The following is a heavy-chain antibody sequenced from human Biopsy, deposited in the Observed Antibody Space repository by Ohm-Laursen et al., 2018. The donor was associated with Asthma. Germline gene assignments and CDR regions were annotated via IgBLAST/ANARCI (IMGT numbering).Heavy chain of an antibody. CDR3: LRDTLGYYFDI. Sequence: SLRLSCAASGRHFGSYNMHWARQAPGKGLEWVAVITFDGSTQHYGESVKGRFTISRDNSKNMLFLQMNSLRAEDTAVYYCLRDTLGYYFDIWGQGTQVTVSS. V-gene: IGHV3-30-3*01. J-gene: IGHJ4*02. CDR1: GRHFGSYN. D-gene: IGHD6-13*01. CDR2: ITFDGSTQ.